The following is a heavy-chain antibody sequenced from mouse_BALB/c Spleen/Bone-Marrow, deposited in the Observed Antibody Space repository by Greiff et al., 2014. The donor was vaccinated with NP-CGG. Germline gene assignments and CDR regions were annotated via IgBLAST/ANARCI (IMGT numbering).Heavy chain of an antibody. Sequence: QVQLQQSGAELVKPGTSVRLSCKASGYNFISYCINWVKLRPGQGLEWIGDIYPGSGGNYYNEKFKTNGTMTVDTSSSTTSRQNTSVTSEDSAIYYCARDENWPIDYWGQGTLVTVSA. CDR2: IYPGSGGN. V-gene: IGHV1-55*01. CDR3: ARDENWPIDY. CDR1: GYNFISYC. D-gene: IGHD4-1*01. J-gene: IGHJ3*01.